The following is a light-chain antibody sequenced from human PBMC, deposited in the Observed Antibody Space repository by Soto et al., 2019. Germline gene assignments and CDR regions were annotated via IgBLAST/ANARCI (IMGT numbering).Light chain of an antibody. CDR2: GAS. V-gene: IGKV3-15*01. Sequence: EIVLTQSPATLCLSPGERATLSWWARQSVRSNLAWYQQKPGQAPRPLIYGASPRATGIPARFIGSGSGTEFTLTIRSMKSEDFAVYYCQQYNNWPTFCQGTKVDIK. J-gene: IGKJ1*01. CDR3: QQYNNWPT. CDR1: QSVRSN.